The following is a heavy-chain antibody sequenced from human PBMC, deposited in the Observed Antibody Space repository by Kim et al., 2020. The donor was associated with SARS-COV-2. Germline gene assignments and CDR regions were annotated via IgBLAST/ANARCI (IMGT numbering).Heavy chain of an antibody. CDR3: ARIPSAYCSSTNCYSWFDP. D-gene: IGHD2-2*02. Sequence: ASVKVSCKASGYTFTSYAMNWVRQAPGQGLEWMGWINTNTGNPTYAQGFTGRFVFSLDTSVNTAYLQISSLKAEDTAVYYCARIPSAYCSSTNCYSWFDPWGQGTLVTLSS. J-gene: IGHJ5*02. CDR2: INTNTGNP. CDR1: GYTFTSYA. V-gene: IGHV7-4-1*02.